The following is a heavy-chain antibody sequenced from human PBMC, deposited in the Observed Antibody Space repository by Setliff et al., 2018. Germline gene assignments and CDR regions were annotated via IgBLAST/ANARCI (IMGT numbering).Heavy chain of an antibody. CDR2: ISWNSGSI. CDR3: VRLSREPDTTGYRPFDS. V-gene: IGHV3-9*01. Sequence: SGGSLRLSCAASGFTFDDYAMHWVRQAPGKGLEWVSGISWNSGSIGYADSVKGRFTISRDNAANLLFLDMNSLRAEDTAVYYCVRLSREPDTTGYRPFDSWGQGTLVTVSS. D-gene: IGHD3-22*01. J-gene: IGHJ4*02. CDR1: GFTFDDYA.